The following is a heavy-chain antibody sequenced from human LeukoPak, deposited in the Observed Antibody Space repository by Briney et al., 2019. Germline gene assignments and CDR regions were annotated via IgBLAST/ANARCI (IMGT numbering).Heavy chain of an antibody. Sequence: SETLSLTCTVSGGSISSSSYYWGWIRQPPGKGLEWIGSIYYSGSTYYNPSLKSRVTISVDTSKNQFSLKLSSVTAADTAVYYCARGGGYDSSGYYGGDAFDIWGQGTMVTVSS. CDR2: IYYSGST. V-gene: IGHV4-39*07. CDR3: ARGGGYDSSGYYGGDAFDI. J-gene: IGHJ3*02. D-gene: IGHD3-22*01. CDR1: GGSISSSSYY.